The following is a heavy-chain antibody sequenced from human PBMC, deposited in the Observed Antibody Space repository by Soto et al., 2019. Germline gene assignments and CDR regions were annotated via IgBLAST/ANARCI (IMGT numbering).Heavy chain of an antibody. CDR3: ARIAASGRGWDV. CDR1: GFTFSSYW. D-gene: IGHD6-13*01. J-gene: IGHJ6*02. V-gene: IGHV3-7*01. Sequence: EVQLVESGGGLVQPGGSLRLSCVDPGFTFSSYWMSWVRQARVKGLEWVGNIKQDGSEENYVDSVKGRFTISRDNAKNSMYLQMNSLRAEDTAVYYCARIAASGRGWDVWGQGTTVVVSS. CDR2: IKQDGSEE.